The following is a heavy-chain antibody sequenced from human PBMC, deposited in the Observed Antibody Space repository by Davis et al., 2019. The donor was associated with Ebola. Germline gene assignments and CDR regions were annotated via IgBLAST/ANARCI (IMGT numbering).Heavy chain of an antibody. J-gene: IGHJ6*02. CDR1: GGSFSGYY. Sequence: GSLRLSCAVYGGSFSGYYWSWIRQPPGKGLEWIGEINHSGSTNYNPSLKSRVTISVDTSKNQFSLKLSSVTAADTAVYYCARFPAVYYYYYGMDVWGQGTTVTVSS. D-gene: IGHD2-2*01. V-gene: IGHV4-34*01. CDR2: INHSGST. CDR3: ARFPAVYYYYYGMDV.